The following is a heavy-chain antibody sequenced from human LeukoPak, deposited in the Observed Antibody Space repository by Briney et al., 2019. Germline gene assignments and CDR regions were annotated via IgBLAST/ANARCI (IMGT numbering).Heavy chain of an antibody. J-gene: IGHJ4*02. Sequence: PSETVSLTCTVSGGSISSRRYYWGWIRQPPGKGLEWIGSIYYSGSTYYTPSLKSRVPISVDTSKNQLSLKLSSVTAADTAVYYCARHGSIVVVTAILGLDSWGQGNLVTVSS. CDR1: GGSISSRRYY. V-gene: IGHV4-39*01. CDR3: ARHGSIVVVTAILGLDS. D-gene: IGHD2-21*02. CDR2: IYYSGST.